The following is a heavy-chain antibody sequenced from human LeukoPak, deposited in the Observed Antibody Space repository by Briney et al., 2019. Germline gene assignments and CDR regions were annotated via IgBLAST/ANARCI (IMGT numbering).Heavy chain of an antibody. Sequence: PSETLSLTCAVSGGSISSFYWTWIRQPPGKGLEWIGYIYYSGSTNYNPSLKSRVTISVDTSKNQFSLKLSSVTAADTAVYYCAKISDDFWSGYSYLSFDIWGQGTMVTVSS. D-gene: IGHD3-3*01. CDR2: IYYSGST. J-gene: IGHJ3*02. CDR3: AKISDDFWSGYSYLSFDI. CDR1: GGSISSFY. V-gene: IGHV4-59*01.